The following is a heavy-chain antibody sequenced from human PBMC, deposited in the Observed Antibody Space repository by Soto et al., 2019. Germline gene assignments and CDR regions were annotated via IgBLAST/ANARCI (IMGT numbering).Heavy chain of an antibody. J-gene: IGHJ5*02. Sequence: SETLSLTCAVSGGSFSGYYWSWIRQPPGKGLEWIGEINHSGSTNYNPSLKSRVTISVDTSKNQFSLKLSSVTAADTAVYYCARGRGYDFWSGYPRDNWFAPWGQGTLVTVSS. V-gene: IGHV4-34*01. D-gene: IGHD3-3*01. CDR3: ARGRGYDFWSGYPRDNWFAP. CDR1: GGSFSGYY. CDR2: INHSGST.